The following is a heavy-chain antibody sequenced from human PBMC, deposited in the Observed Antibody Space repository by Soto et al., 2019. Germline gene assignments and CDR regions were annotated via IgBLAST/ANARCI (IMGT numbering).Heavy chain of an antibody. CDR1: GYTFTSYA. D-gene: IGHD3-10*01. Sequence: QVQLVQSGAEVKKPGASVKVSCKASGYTFTSYAMHWVRQAPGQRLEWIGWINAGNGNTKYSQKFQGRVTITRDTSESTAYMELSSLRSEDTAVYYCAKSISLVRGVIMNGMDVWGQGTTVTVSS. CDR2: INAGNGNT. V-gene: IGHV1-3*01. CDR3: AKSISLVRGVIMNGMDV. J-gene: IGHJ6*02.